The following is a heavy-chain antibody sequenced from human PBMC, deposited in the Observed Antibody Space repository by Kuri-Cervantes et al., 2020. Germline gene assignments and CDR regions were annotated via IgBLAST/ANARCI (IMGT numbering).Heavy chain of an antibody. J-gene: IGHJ4*02. CDR2: ISWNSGSI. V-gene: IGHV3-9*01. CDR3: ARGYYESSGYPLFAY. Sequence: GGSLRLSCAASGFTFDDYAMHWVRQAPGKGLEWVSGISWNSGSIGYADSVKGRFTISRDNAKNSLHLQMNSLRAEDTALYYCARGYYESSGYPLFAYWGQGTLVTVSS. CDR1: GFTFDDYA. D-gene: IGHD3-22*01.